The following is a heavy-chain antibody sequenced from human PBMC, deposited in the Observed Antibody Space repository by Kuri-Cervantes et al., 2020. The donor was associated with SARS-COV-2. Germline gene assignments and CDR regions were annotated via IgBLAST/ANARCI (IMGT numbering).Heavy chain of an antibody. J-gene: IGHJ6*02. CDR3: ASGGPYYDFWSGLTYYYYYGMDV. CDR2: INSDGSST. Sequence: GGSLRLSCAASGFTFSSSWMHWVRQAPGKGLVWVSRINSDGSSTGYADSVKGRFTISRGNAKNTLYLQMNSLRAEDTAVYYCASGGPYYDFWSGLTYYYYYGMDVWGQGTTVTVSS. V-gene: IGHV3-74*01. CDR1: GFTFSSSW. D-gene: IGHD3-3*01.